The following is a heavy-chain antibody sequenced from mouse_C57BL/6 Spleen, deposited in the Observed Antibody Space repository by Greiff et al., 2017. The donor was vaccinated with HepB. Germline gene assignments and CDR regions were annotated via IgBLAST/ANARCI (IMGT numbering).Heavy chain of an antibody. CDR2: IDPENGDT. V-gene: IGHV14-4*01. D-gene: IGHD4-1*01. Sequence: EVQLQHSGAELVRPGASVKLSCTASGFNIKDDYMHWVKQRPEQGLEWIGWIDPENGDTEYASKFQGKATITADTSSNTAYLQLSSLTSEDTAVYYCTTGANWDAMDYWGQGTSVTVSS. J-gene: IGHJ4*01. CDR1: GFNIKDDY. CDR3: TTGANWDAMDY.